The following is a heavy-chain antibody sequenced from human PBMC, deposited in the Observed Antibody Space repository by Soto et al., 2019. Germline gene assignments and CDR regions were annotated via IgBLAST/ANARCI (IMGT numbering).Heavy chain of an antibody. V-gene: IGHV4-31*03. J-gene: IGHJ6*02. CDR3: ASDSTVTTDYYGMDV. Sequence: QVQLQESGPGLVKPSQTLSLSCTVSGGSISSGGYYWSWIRQHPGKGLEWIGYIYYSGSTYYNPSLKSRVTISVDTSKNQCSLKLSSVTAADTAVYYCASDSTVTTDYYGMDVWGQGTTVTVSS. D-gene: IGHD4-17*01. CDR1: GGSISSGGYY. CDR2: IYYSGST.